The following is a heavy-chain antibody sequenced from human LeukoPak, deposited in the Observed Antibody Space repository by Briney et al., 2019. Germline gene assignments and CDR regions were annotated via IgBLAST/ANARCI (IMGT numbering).Heavy chain of an antibody. CDR2: INPNSGGT. J-gene: IGHJ6*03. V-gene: IGHV1-2*02. CDR3: ARESGGYYYYYYMDV. Sequence: ASVKVSCKAFGYTFTGYYMHWVRQAPGQGLEWMGWINPNSGGTNYAQKFQGRVTMTRDTSISTAYMELSRLRSDDTAVYYCARESGGYYYYYYMDVWGKGTTVTVSS. D-gene: IGHD3-16*01. CDR1: GYTFTGYY.